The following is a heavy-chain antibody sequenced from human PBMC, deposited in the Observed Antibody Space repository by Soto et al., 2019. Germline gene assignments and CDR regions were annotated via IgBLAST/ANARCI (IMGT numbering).Heavy chain of an antibody. CDR3: ARDDGERWLIYNFDY. D-gene: IGHD3-16*01. CDR2: IYTSGST. J-gene: IGHJ4*02. Sequence: PSETLSLTCTVSGGSVSSYYWNWIRQPAGKGLEWIGRIYTSGSTNYNPSLKSRVTMSMDTFKNYFSLKLTSVTPADTAVYYCARDDGERWLIYNFDYWGQGALVTVSS. CDR1: GGSVSSYY. V-gene: IGHV4-4*07.